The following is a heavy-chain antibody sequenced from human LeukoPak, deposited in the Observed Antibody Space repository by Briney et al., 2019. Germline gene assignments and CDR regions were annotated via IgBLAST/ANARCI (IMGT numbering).Heavy chain of an antibody. Sequence: GASVKVSCKASGYTFTSYGISWVRQAPGQGLEWMGWISAYNGNTTYAQKLQGRVTMTTDTSTSTAYMELRSLRSDDTAVYYCARELYCSGGSCYSEVPWFDPWGQGTLVTVSS. D-gene: IGHD2-15*01. CDR2: ISAYNGNT. J-gene: IGHJ5*02. CDR3: ARELYCSGGSCYSEVPWFDP. V-gene: IGHV1-18*01. CDR1: GYTFTSYG.